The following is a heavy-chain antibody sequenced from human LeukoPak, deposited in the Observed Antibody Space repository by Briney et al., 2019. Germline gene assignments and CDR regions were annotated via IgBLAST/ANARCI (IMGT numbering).Heavy chain of an antibody. CDR3: ARERSVNDYGDPLADE. Sequence: PSETLSLTCTVSGGSISSGSYYWSWIRQPAGKGLEWIGRIYTSGSTNYNPSLKSRVTMSVDTSKNQFSLKLSSVTAADTAVYYCARERSVNDYGDPLADEWGQGTLVTVSS. CDR1: GGSISSGSYY. D-gene: IGHD4-17*01. CDR2: IYTSGST. J-gene: IGHJ4*02. V-gene: IGHV4-61*02.